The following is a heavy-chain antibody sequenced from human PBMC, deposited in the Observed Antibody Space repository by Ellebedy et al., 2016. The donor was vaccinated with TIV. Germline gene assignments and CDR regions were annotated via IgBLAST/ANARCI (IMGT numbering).Heavy chain of an antibody. Sequence: SVNVSCXASGGTFTNYAFNWVRQAPGQGLEWMGGIIPMLGTTKYAERFQGRVTITAHESTSTAYLEVHTLRSEDTAVYYCAKIDYYGWGSPLWVREMDVWGQGTAVTVSS. V-gene: IGHV1-69*13. CDR2: IIPMLGTT. J-gene: IGHJ6*02. D-gene: IGHD3-10*01. CDR1: GGTFTNYA. CDR3: AKIDYYGWGSPLWVREMDV.